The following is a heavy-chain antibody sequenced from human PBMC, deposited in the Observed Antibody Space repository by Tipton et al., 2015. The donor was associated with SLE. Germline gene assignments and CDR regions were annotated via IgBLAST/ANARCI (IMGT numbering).Heavy chain of an antibody. CDR1: GFTFSSYS. Sequence: SLRLSCAASGFTFSSYSMNWVRQAPGKGLEWVAFIRYDGSNKYYADSVKGRFTISRDNSKNTLYLQMNSLRAEDTAVYYCAKDHHGDYAAGGFDLWGRGTLVTVSS. D-gene: IGHD4-17*01. CDR3: AKDHHGDYAAGGFDL. V-gene: IGHV3-30*02. J-gene: IGHJ2*01. CDR2: IRYDGSNK.